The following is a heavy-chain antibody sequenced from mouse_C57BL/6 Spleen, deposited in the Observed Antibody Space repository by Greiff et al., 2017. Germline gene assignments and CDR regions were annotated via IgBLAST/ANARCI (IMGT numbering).Heavy chain of an antibody. CDR3: GRAGIRPAMDY. D-gene: IGHD2-12*01. V-gene: IGHV1-64*01. Sequence: QVQLKESGAELVKPGASVKLSCKASGYTFTSYWMHWVKQRPGQGLEWIGMIHPNSGSTNYNEKFTSKATLTVDKSSSPAYMQLSSLTSEDSAVYCGGRAGIRPAMDYWGQGTSVTVSS. J-gene: IGHJ4*01. CDR2: IHPNSGST. CDR1: GYTFTSYW.